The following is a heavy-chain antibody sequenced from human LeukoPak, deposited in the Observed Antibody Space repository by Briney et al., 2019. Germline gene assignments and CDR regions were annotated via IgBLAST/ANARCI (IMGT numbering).Heavy chain of an antibody. CDR2: IKQDGSEK. CDR3: ARGGSSFAY. D-gene: IGHD5-18*01. V-gene: IGHV3-7*05. J-gene: IGHJ4*02. CDR1: GFTFSDYW. Sequence: GVSLRLSCAVSGFTFSDYWMTWVRQAPGRGLEWVANIKQDGSEKYYVDSMKGRFTISRDNAKNSLYLQMNSLRAEDTAVYYCARGGSSFAYWGQGTLVTVSS.